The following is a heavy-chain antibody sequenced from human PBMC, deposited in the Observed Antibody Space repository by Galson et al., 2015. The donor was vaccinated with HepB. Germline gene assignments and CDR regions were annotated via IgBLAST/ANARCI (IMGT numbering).Heavy chain of an antibody. CDR1: GFTFSSYS. D-gene: IGHD3-10*01. V-gene: IGHV3-48*01. Sequence: SLRLSCAASGFTFSSYSMNWVRQAPGKGLEWVSYISSSSSTIYYADSVKGRFTISRDNAKNSLYLQMNSLRAEDTAVYYCARAGRNYYGSGSSDYWGQGTLVTVSS. CDR2: ISSSSSTI. J-gene: IGHJ4*02. CDR3: ARAGRNYYGSGSSDY.